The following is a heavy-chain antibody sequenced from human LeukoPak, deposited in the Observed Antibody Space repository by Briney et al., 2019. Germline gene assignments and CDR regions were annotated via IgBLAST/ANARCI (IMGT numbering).Heavy chain of an antibody. CDR1: GGSISSSSYY. CDR2: IYYSGST. Sequence: SETLSLTCTVSGGSISSSSYYWGWIRQPPGKGLEWIGSIYYSGSTYYNPSLKSRVTISVDTSKNQFSLKLSSVTAADTAVYYCARSCDVRWLRLRVVFDYWGQGTLVTVSS. V-gene: IGHV4-39*07. CDR3: ARSCDVRWLRLRVVFDY. D-gene: IGHD5-12*01. J-gene: IGHJ4*02.